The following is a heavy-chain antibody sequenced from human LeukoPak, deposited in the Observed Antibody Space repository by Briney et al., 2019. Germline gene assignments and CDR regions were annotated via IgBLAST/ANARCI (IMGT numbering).Heavy chain of an antibody. CDR1: GSSFTSYW. Sequence: GASLKISYKGSGSSFTSYWISWVRPMPGKGLEWMGRIDCSDSYTNYSPSSQGHVTISADKSISTAYLQWSSLKASDTAMYYCARATADYETDFDYWGQGTLVTVSS. CDR3: ARATADYETDFDY. J-gene: IGHJ4*02. CDR2: IDCSDSYT. V-gene: IGHV5-10-1*01. D-gene: IGHD4-17*01.